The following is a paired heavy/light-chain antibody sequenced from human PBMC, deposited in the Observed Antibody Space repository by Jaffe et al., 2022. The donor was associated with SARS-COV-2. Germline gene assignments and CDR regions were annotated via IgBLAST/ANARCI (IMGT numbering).Heavy chain of an antibody. CDR1: GFSFSSNW. CDR2: IKQDGSEK. J-gene: IGHJ6*03. D-gene: IGHD6-13*01. V-gene: IGHV3-7*01. Sequence: EVQLVESGGGLVQPGGSLRLSCEASGFSFSSNWMSWVRQAPGKGLEWVANIKQDGSEKYYVDSVKGRFTISRDNAKNSLYLQMNSLRAEDTAVYYCARDLTPLSSSSWYGEYYYYYMDVWGKGTTVTVSS. CDR3: ARDLTPLSSSSWYGEYYYYYMDV.
Light chain of an antibody. CDR2: QDT. V-gene: IGLV3-1*01. Sequence: SYELTQPPSVSVSPGQTASITCSGDKLGDKYACWYQQKPGQSPVLVIYQDTKRPSGIPERFSGSNSGNTATLTISGTQAMDEADYYCQAWDSSTDVVFGGGTKLTVL. CDR1: KLGDKY. CDR3: QAWDSSTDVV. J-gene: IGLJ2*01.